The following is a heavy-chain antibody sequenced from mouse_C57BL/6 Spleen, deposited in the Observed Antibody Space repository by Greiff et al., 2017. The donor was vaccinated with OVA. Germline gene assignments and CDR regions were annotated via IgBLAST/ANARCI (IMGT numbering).Heavy chain of an antibody. CDR3: TKDGYYYFDY. D-gene: IGHD2-3*01. CDR1: GYTFTDYE. J-gene: IGHJ2*01. CDR2: IDPETGGT. Sequence: VQLQQSGAELVRPGASVTLSCKASGYTFTDYEMHWVKQTPVHGLEWIGAIDPETGGTAYNQKFKGKAILTADKSSSTAYMELRSLTSEDSAVYYGTKDGYYYFDYWGQGTTLTVSS. V-gene: IGHV1-15*01.